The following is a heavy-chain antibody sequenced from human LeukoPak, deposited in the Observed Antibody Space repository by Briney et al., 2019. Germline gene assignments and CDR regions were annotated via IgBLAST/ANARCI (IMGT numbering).Heavy chain of an antibody. V-gene: IGHV4-59*01. CDR3: ARESGSYLWRSWLNP. CDR2: IYNSGNT. Sequence: SETLSLTCTVSGGSINSYYWTRIRKPPGKGLEWIGNIYNSGNTNYNPSLKSRVTISVDTSKNQFSLKLNSVTAADTAVYYCARESGSYLWRSWLNPWGQGTLVTVSS. J-gene: IGHJ5*02. CDR1: GGSINSYY. D-gene: IGHD3-16*01.